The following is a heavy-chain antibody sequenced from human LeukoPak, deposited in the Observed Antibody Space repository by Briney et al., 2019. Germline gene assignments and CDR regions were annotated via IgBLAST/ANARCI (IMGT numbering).Heavy chain of an antibody. D-gene: IGHD1-7*01. V-gene: IGHV3-11*04. CDR3: AREGSISNWNYDGYYYYYYMDV. J-gene: IGHJ6*03. Sequence: GGSLRLSCAASGFTFSDYHMSWIRQAPGKGLEWVSHITTSGSTIYYADSVKGRFTISRDSAKNSLYLQMNSLRAEDTAVYYCAREGSISNWNYDGYYYYYYMDVWGKGTTVTVSS. CDR1: GFTFSDYH. CDR2: ITTSGSTI.